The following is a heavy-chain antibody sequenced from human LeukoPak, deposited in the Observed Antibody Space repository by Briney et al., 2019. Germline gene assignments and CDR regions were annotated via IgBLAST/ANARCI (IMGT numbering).Heavy chain of an antibody. CDR2: INHSGST. D-gene: IGHD6-13*01. CDR3: ARDGIAAAGVDY. V-gene: IGHV4-34*01. Sequence: GSLRLSCVASGFTSSDYWLSWVRQPPGKGLEWIGEINHSGSTNYNPSLKSRVTISVDTSKNQFSLKLSSVTAADTAVYYCARDGIAAAGVDYWGQGTLVTVSS. J-gene: IGHJ4*02. CDR1: GFTSSDYW.